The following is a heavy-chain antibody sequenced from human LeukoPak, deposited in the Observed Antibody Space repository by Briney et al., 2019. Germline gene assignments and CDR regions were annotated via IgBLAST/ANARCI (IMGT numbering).Heavy chain of an antibody. J-gene: IGHJ4*01. CDR3: AKNHDSSEVPYYFDY. CDR1: GFTFSDYY. CDR2: ISSSGSTI. D-gene: IGHD3-22*01. V-gene: IGHV3-11*01. Sequence: GGSLRLSCAASGFTFSDYYMSWIRQAPGKGLEWVSYISSSGSTIYYADSVKGRFTISRDNAQNSLYLQMNSLRAEDTAVHYFAKNHDSSEVPYYFDYWGQGTLVTVSS.